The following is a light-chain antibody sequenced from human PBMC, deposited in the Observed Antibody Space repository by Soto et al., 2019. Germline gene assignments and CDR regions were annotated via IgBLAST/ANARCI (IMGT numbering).Light chain of an antibody. CDR2: DAS. V-gene: IGKV3-11*01. CDR1: QSVSSY. Sequence: APPALSPGERATLSCRASQSVSSYLAWYQQKPGQAPRLLIYDASNRATGIPVRFSGSGSGTDFTLTISSLEPEDFALYYCQQRNNWPITFGQGTRLEIK. CDR3: QQRNNWPIT. J-gene: IGKJ5*01.